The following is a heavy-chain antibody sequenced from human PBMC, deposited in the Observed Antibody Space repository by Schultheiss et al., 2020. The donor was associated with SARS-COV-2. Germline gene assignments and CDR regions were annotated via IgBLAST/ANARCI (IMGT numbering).Heavy chain of an antibody. CDR1: GGTFYSYA. J-gene: IGHJ4*02. Sequence: SVKVSCKASGGTFYSYAISWVRQAPGQGLEWMGGIIPICGAANYAQKFQGRVTITADESTSTAYMELSSLRSEDTAVYYCARDSQDYGGNSGFDYFDYWGQGTLVTVSS. V-gene: IGHV1-69*13. CDR2: IIPICGAA. CDR3: ARDSQDYGGNSGFDYFDY. D-gene: IGHD4-23*01.